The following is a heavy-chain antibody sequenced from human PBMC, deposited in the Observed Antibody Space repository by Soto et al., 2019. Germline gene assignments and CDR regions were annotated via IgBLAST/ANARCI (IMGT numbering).Heavy chain of an antibody. J-gene: IGHJ3*02. V-gene: IGHV3-9*01. CDR3: AKDTSSGGLAKGDFDI. CDR2: INWNSGSI. D-gene: IGHD6-19*01. CDR1: GFTFDDYA. Sequence: GGSLRLSCAASGFTFDDYAMHWVRQAPGKGLEWVSNINWNSGSIGYADSVKGRFTISRDNAKNSLYLQMNSVRAEDTALYYCAKDTSSGGLAKGDFDIWGQGTMVTVS.